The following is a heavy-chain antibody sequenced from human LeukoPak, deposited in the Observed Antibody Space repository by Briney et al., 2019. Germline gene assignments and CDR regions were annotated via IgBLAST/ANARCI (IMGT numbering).Heavy chain of an antibody. CDR1: GFTVSSNS. CDR3: EKDPLDSLLTAAGKY. CDR2: INSGGGT. Sequence: GGSLRLSCAASGFTVSSNSMSWVRQAPGKGLEWVSVINSGGGTYYTDSVKGRFTISRDNSKNTLYLQMNSLRAEDTAVYYFEKDPLDSLLTAAGKYWGQGTLVTVSS. J-gene: IGHJ4*02. D-gene: IGHD6-13*01. V-gene: IGHV3-53*05.